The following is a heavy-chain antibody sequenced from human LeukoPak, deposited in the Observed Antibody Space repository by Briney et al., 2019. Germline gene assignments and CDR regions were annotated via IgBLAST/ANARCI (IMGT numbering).Heavy chain of an antibody. Sequence: ASVKVSCKASGYTFTGYYMHWMRQAPGQGLEWMGIINPSGGSTSYAQKFQGRVTMTRDTSTSTVYMELSSLRSEDTAVYYCARVLATVTTCLGYWGQGTLVTVSS. J-gene: IGHJ4*02. CDR3: ARVLATVTTCLGY. D-gene: IGHD4-17*01. V-gene: IGHV1-46*01. CDR2: INPSGGST. CDR1: GYTFTGYY.